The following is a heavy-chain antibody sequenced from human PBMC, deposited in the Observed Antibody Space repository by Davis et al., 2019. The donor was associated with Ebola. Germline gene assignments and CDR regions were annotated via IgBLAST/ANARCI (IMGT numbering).Heavy chain of an antibody. Sequence: SETLSLTCTVSGGSFSTYYWSWVRPPPGKGLEWVGYLYYSGTTHYNPSLRGRVTISVDTSKKHFSLKLGSVTAADTAVYYCARGSQWLGPDYWGQGTLVTVSS. CDR1: GGSFSTYY. J-gene: IGHJ4*02. CDR3: ARGSQWLGPDY. CDR2: LYYSGTT. D-gene: IGHD6-19*01. V-gene: IGHV4-59*01.